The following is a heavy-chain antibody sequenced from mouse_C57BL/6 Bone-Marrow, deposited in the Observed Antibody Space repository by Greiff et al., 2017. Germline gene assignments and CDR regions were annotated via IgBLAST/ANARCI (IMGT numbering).Heavy chain of an antibody. CDR3: ARGRNPWFAY. CDR2: ISSGSSTI. V-gene: IGHV5-17*01. J-gene: IGHJ3*01. CDR1: GFTFSDYG. Sequence: VQLKESGGGLVKPGGSLKLSCAASGFTFSDYGMHWVRQAPEKGLEWVAYISSGSSTIYYADTVKGRFTISRDNAKNTLFLQMTSLRSEDTAMYYCARGRNPWFAYWGQGTLVTVSA.